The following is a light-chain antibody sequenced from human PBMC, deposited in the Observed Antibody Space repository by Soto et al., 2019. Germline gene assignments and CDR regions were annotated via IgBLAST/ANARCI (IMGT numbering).Light chain of an antibody. CDR2: EVS. J-gene: IGLJ1*01. CDR3: CSYESSINYV. Sequence: SALTQPASVSGSPGQSITISCTGTSSDVGGHNFVSWYQQYSGKAPKLIIYEVSRRPSGVSDRFSGSKSGNTASLTISVLQAEDEADYYCCSYESSINYVFGTGTKVTVL. CDR1: SSDVGGHNF. V-gene: IGLV2-14*01.